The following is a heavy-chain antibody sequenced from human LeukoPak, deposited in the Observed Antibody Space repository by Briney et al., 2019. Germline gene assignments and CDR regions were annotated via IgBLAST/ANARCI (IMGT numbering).Heavy chain of an antibody. CDR1: GFDVSINY. J-gene: IGHJ4*02. CDR3: ARGFLQLTPYYFDY. V-gene: IGHV3-66*01. Sequence: PGGSLRLPCAASGFDVSINYMNWIRQSPEKGLEWVSIIHNDGSTYYADSVKGRFTVSRDNSKNTVSLQMDSLRVDDTGIYYCARGFLQLTPYYFDYWGQGALVTVSS. D-gene: IGHD1-1*01. CDR2: IHNDGST.